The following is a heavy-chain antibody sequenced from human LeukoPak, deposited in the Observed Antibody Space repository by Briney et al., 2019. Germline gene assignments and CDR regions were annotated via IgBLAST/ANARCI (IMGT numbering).Heavy chain of an antibody. CDR2: VSYDGSNK. CDR3: AKGDQPWLGSYYYYYGVHV. V-gene: IGHV3-30*18. J-gene: IGHJ6*02. D-gene: IGHD5-18*01. Sequence: PGRSLRLSCAASGFTFSSYGMHWVRQAPGKGLEWVAVVSYDGSNKYYADSVKGRFTISRDNSKNTLYLQMNSLRAEDTAVYYCAKGDQPWLGSYYYYYGVHVWGQGTTVTVSS. CDR1: GFTFSSYG.